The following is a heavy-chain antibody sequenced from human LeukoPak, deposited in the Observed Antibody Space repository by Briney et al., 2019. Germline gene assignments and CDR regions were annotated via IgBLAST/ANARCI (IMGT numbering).Heavy chain of an antibody. Sequence: PGGSLRLSCAASGFTFSSYWMSWVRQAPGKGLEWVANIKQDGSEKYYVDSVKGRFTISRDNAKNSLYLQMNSLRAEDTAVYYCALHCSSTSCPPYAFDIWGQGTMVTVSS. CDR3: ALHCSSTSCPPYAFDI. J-gene: IGHJ3*02. CDR1: GFTFSSYW. CDR2: IKQDGSEK. D-gene: IGHD2-2*01. V-gene: IGHV3-7*01.